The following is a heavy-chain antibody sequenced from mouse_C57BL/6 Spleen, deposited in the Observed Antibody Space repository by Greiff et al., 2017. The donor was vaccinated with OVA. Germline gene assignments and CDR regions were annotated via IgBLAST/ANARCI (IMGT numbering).Heavy chain of an antibody. V-gene: IGHV1-64*01. CDR2: IHPNSGST. CDR1: GYTFTSYW. J-gene: IGHJ2*01. CDR3: ARSDYYGSTLYYFDY. Sequence: QLQQPGAELVKPGASVKLSCKASGYTFTSYWMHWVKQRPGQGLEWIGMIHPNSGSTNYNEKFKSKATLTVDKSSSTAYMQLSSLTSEDSAVYYCARSDYYGSTLYYFDYWGQGTTLTVSS. D-gene: IGHD1-1*01.